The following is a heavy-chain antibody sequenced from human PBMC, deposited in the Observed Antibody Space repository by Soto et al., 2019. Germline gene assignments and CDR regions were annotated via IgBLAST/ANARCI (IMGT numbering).Heavy chain of an antibody. V-gene: IGHV3-21*01. J-gene: IGHJ4*02. CDR3: ATAEVDY. CDR1: GFTFSTYS. Sequence: PGESLKISCAASGFTFSTYSINWVRQAPGKGLEWVSSISTSSSYIYYADSVRGRFTISRDNSKNSLYLQMNSLRAEDTAVYYCATAEVDYWGPGTLVTVSS. CDR2: ISTSSSYI.